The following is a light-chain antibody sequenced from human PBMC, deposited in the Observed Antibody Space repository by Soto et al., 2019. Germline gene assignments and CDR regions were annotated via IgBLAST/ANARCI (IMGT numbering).Light chain of an antibody. CDR3: QQRSNWPLT. CDR1: QSVTTY. CDR2: DAS. Sequence: EIVLTQSPATLSLSPGERATLSCRASQSVTTYLAWYQQKPGQAPRLLIYDASNRATGIPARFSGSGSGTDFTLTISSREPEDFPGYYFQQRSNWPLTFGGGTKVEIK. V-gene: IGKV3-11*01. J-gene: IGKJ4*01.